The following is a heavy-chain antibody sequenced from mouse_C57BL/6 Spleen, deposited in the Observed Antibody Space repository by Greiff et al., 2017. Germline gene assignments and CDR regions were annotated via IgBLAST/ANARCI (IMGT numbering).Heavy chain of an antibody. CDR3: ARETITTVVAPYFDY. J-gene: IGHJ2*01. Sequence: VQLQQSGAELARPGASVKMSCKASGYTFTSYTMHWVKQRPGQGLEWIGYINPSSGYTKYNQNFKDKATLTADTSSSTAYMQLSSLTSEDSAVYYCARETITTVVAPYFDYWGQGTTLTVSS. D-gene: IGHD1-1*01. CDR1: GYTFTSYT. CDR2: INPSSGYT. V-gene: IGHV1-4*01.